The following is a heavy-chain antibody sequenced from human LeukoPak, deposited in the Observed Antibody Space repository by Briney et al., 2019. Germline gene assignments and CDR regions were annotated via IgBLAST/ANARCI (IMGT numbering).Heavy chain of an antibody. Sequence: GGSLRLSCATSGFSFSSYAMSWVRKAPGKGLEWVSAMSSSDDGRYYAASVRGRFTISRDTSRSTLYLQMNSLRAEDAAVYYCAKAPVTSCRGAFCYPFDYWGQGTLVTVSS. CDR2: MSSSDDGR. V-gene: IGHV3-23*01. J-gene: IGHJ4*02. CDR1: GFSFSSYA. D-gene: IGHD2-15*01. CDR3: AKAPVTSCRGAFCYPFDY.